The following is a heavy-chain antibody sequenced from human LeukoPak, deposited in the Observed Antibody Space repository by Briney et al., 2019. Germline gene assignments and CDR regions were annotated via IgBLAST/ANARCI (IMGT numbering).Heavy chain of an antibody. CDR1: GGSISSYY. J-gene: IGHJ4*02. D-gene: IGHD1-1*01. CDR2: IYYSGST. V-gene: IGHV4-59*01. CDR3: ARELPSPNDHHYFDY. Sequence: SETLSLTCTVSGGSISSYYWSWIRQPPGKGLEWIGYIYYSGSTKYNPSLKSRVTISVDTSKNQFSLKMSSVTAADTAVYYCARELPSPNDHHYFDYWGQGTLVTVSS.